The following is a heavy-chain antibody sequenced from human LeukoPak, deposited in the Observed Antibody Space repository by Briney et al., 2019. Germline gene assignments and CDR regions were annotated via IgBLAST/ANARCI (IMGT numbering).Heavy chain of an antibody. CDR3: ARSRRGFYYGSGSDEAGYFDY. D-gene: IGHD3-10*01. CDR2: IYYSGST. J-gene: IGHJ4*02. V-gene: IGHV4-59*01. Sequence: SETLSLTCTVSGGSISSYYWSWIRQPPGKGLEWIGYIYYSGSTNYNPSLKSRVTISVDTSKNQFSLKLSSVTAADTAVYYCARSRRGFYYGSGSDEAGYFDYWGQGTLVTVSS. CDR1: GGSISSYY.